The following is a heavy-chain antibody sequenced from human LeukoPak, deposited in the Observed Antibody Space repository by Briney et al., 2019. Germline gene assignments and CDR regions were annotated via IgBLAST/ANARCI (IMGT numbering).Heavy chain of an antibody. CDR1: GFTFDDYA. Sequence: PGRSLRLSCAASGFTFDDYAMHWVRQAPGKGLEWVSGISWNSGSIGYADSVKGRFTISRDNAKNSLYLQMNSLRAEDTALYYCAKATSDYYIYYYGMDVWGQGTTVTVSS. CDR2: ISWNSGSI. V-gene: IGHV3-9*01. D-gene: IGHD1-26*01. J-gene: IGHJ6*02. CDR3: AKATSDYYIYYYGMDV.